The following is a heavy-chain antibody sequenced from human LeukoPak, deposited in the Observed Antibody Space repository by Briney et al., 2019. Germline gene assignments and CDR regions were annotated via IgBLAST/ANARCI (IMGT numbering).Heavy chain of an antibody. J-gene: IGHJ4*02. CDR1: GFTFSSYW. V-gene: IGHV3-74*01. D-gene: IGHD2-15*01. CDR3: ARAGYCSGGNCYSSYYDY. Sequence: GGSLTLSCAASGFTFSSYWMHWVRQAPGKGLLWVSRSNGDGSSTAYADSVKRRFTISRDNAKNTLYLQMNILRAEDAALYYWARAGYCSGGNCYSSYYDYWGQGTLVTVSS. CDR2: SNGDGSST.